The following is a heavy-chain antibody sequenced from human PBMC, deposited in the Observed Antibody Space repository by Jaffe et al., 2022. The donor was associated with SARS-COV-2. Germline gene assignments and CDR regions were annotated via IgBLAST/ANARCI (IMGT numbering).Heavy chain of an antibody. D-gene: IGHD6-19*01. V-gene: IGHV4-61*02. CDR3: ARAPSSGWYPFDY. CDR2: IYTSGST. J-gene: IGHJ4*02. CDR1: GGSISSGSYY. Sequence: QVQLQESGPGLVKPSQTLSLTCTVSGGSISSGSYYWSWIRQPAGKGLEWIGRIYTSGSTNYNPSLKSRVTISVDTSKNQFSLKLSSVTAADTAVYYCARAPSSGWYPFDYWGQGTLVTVSS.